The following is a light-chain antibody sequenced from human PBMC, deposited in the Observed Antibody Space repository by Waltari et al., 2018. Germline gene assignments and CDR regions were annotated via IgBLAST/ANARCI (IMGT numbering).Light chain of an antibody. CDR2: VVT. V-gene: IGLV2-14*01. J-gene: IGLJ2*01. CDR3: SSYTISSAIFI. CDR1: SSNVGHYNY. Sequence: QSALTQPTSVSGSLGQSITISCTGTSSNVGHYNYVSWYQHHPDNAPKLIIYVVTNRPSGVSTRFSGSKSGNTASLTISGLQAEDEAFYYCSSYTISSAIFIFGGGTKVTV.